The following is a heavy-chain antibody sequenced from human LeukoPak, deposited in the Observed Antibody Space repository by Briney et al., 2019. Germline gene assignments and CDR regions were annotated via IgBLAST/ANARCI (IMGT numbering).Heavy chain of an antibody. V-gene: IGHV1-2*02. CDR2: INPNSGGT. CDR1: GYTFTGYY. D-gene: IGHD2/OR15-2a*01. CDR3: ARGEYSASWFDP. Sequence: GASVKVSCKASGYTFTGYYMHWVRQAPGQRLQWMGWINPNSGGTNYAQKFQGRVTMTRDTSISTAYMELSRLRSDDTAVYYCARGEYSASWFDPWGQGTLVTVSS. J-gene: IGHJ5*02.